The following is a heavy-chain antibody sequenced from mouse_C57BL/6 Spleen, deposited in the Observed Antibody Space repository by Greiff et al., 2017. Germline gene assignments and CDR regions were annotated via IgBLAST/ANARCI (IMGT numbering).Heavy chain of an antibody. CDR3: ASYDGYSYYAMDC. CDR2: IHPNSGST. J-gene: IGHJ4*01. V-gene: IGHV1-64*01. Sequence: QVQLQQSGAELVKPGASVKLSCKASGYTFTSYWMHWVKQRPGQGLEWIGMIHPNSGSTNYNEKFKSKATLTVDKSSSTAYMQLSSLTSEDSAVYYCASYDGYSYYAMDCWGQGTSVTVSS. CDR1: GYTFTSYW. D-gene: IGHD2-3*01.